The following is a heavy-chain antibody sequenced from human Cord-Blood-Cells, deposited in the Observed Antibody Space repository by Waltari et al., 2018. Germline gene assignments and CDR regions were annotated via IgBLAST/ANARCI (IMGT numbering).Heavy chain of an antibody. J-gene: IGHJ4*02. CDR1: GGSFSGYY. CDR2: INHSGST. V-gene: IGHV4-34*01. D-gene: IGHD1-26*01. CDR3: ARGRRGELPFDY. Sequence: QVQLQQWGAGLLKPSETLSLTCAVYGGSFSGYYWSWIRQPPGKGLEWIGEINHSGSTNHTPSLKSRVTISVDTSKNQFSLKLSSVTAADTAVYYCARGRRGELPFDYWGQGTLVTVSS.